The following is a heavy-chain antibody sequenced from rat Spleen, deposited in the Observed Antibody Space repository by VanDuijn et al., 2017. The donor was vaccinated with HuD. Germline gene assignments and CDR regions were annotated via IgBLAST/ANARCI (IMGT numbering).Heavy chain of an antibody. CDR2: INAAGST. J-gene: IGHJ2*01. V-gene: IGHV3-3*01. Sequence: EVQLQESGPGLVKPSQSLSLTCSVIGYSITSSLRWNWIRKLPGSKLEWMGYINAAGSTNYNPSLKSRISITRDTSKNQFFLQVNSVTTVDTATYYFTTDVFTVMVVTFDYWGQGVMVTVSP. CDR3: TTDVFTVMVVTFDY. D-gene: IGHD1-12*02. CDR1: GYSITSSLR.